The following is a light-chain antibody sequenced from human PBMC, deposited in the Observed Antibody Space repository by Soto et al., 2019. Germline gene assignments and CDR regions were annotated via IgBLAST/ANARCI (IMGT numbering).Light chain of an antibody. CDR3: SSYAGSNPKVV. J-gene: IGLJ2*01. V-gene: IGLV2-8*01. CDR2: EVS. CDR1: SSDVGGYNY. Sequence: QSALTQPPSASGSPGQSVTISCTGTSSDVGGYNYVSWYQQHPGKAPKLMIYEVSKRPSGVPDRFSGSKSGNTASLTVSGLQAEDEADYDCSSYAGSNPKVVFGGGTKLTVL.